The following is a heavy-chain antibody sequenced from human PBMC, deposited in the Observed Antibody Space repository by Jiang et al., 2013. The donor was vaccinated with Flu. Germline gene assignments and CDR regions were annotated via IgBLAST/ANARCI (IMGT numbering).Heavy chain of an antibody. V-gene: IGHV1-2*06. Sequence: VKKPGASVKVSCKASGYTFTGYYIHWVRQAPGQGLEWMGRGNPNTGDSNYVQRFQGRFSISRDNAKRSLYLQMNSLRAEDTALYYCARDWRKQAGSDSWGQGTLVTVSS. CDR3: ARDWRKQAGSDS. CDR1: GYTFTGYY. D-gene: IGHD3-10*01. CDR2: GNPNTGDS. J-gene: IGHJ4*02.